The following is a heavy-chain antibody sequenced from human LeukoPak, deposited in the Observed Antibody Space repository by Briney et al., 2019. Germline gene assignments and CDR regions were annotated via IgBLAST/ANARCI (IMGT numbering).Heavy chain of an antibody. CDR3: ARDPPGSGSYYDH. CDR1: GGSINSYY. J-gene: IGHJ5*02. D-gene: IGHD3-10*01. Sequence: SETLSLTCTVSGGSINSYYWSWIRQPPGKGLECIGYIYYTGSTNYNPSLKSRVTISVDTSKYQFSLKLNSVTAADTAVYYCARDPPGSGSYYDHWGQGTLVTVSS. V-gene: IGHV4-59*01. CDR2: IYYTGST.